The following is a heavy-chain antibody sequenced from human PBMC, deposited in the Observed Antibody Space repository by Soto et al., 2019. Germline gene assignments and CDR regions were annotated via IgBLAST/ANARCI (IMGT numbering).Heavy chain of an antibody. D-gene: IGHD4-17*01. J-gene: IGHJ4*02. Sequence: QVQLVESGGGVVQPGTSLRLSCAASRFSFNIYGMHWVRQAPGKGLEWVAGIWYDGSNKYYAESVKGRFSISRDNSKNTLYLQMNSLRAEDTAVYSCARDDKDEYGADRGGFGCWGQGTLVTVSS. CDR3: ARDDKDEYGADRGGFGC. V-gene: IGHV3-33*01. CDR1: RFSFNIYG. CDR2: IWYDGSNK.